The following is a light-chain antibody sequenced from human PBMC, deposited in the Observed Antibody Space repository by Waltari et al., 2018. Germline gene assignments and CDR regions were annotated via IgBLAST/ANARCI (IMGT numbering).Light chain of an antibody. CDR2: AAS. CDR3: QQSYSTPLT. Sequence: DIHLTPSPSSLSASVGDRVTIPCRAIQSISSSLNWYQQRPGHAPMLLIYAASSLQSGVPSRFSGSGSGTDFTLTISSLQPEDFATYYCQQSYSTPLTFGGGTKVEIK. V-gene: IGKV1-39*01. J-gene: IGKJ4*01. CDR1: QSISSS.